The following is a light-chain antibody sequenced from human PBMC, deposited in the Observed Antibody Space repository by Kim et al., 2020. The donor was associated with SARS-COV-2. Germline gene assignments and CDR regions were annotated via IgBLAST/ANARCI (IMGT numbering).Light chain of an antibody. Sequence: ERVNVSCYGGRSKIGKNHVNWYRLVPRTAPKLLIYYHDQRPSGVPDRFSGTKSGASASLAISGLQSDDEADYYCAACDDSLNAVLFGGGTKVTVL. J-gene: IGLJ2*01. CDR2: YHD. CDR3: AACDDSLNAVL. CDR1: RSKIGKNH. V-gene: IGLV1-44*01.